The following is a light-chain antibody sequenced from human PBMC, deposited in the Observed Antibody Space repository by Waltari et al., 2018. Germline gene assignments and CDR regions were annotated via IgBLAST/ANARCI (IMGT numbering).Light chain of an antibody. J-gene: IGLJ2*01. CDR1: SLRTYY. Sequence: SSELSQDPAVSVALGQTVRITCQGDSLRTYYASWSRQKPGQSPVLLIYGKNNRPSGIPDRFSASSSGNTASLTLTGARAEDEADYYCNTRDMSGDVVFGGGTKLTVL. CDR2: GKN. V-gene: IGLV3-19*01. CDR3: NTRDMSGDVV.